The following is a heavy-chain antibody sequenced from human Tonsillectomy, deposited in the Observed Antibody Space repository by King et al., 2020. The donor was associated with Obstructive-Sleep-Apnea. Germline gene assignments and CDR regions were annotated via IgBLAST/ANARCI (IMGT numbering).Heavy chain of an antibody. CDR3: ASLRTGYSRRRADYFDY. Sequence: VQLVESGRGLVQPGGSLRLSCAASAFTFSSYWMSWVRQAPGKGLEWVANIKQDGSEKYYVDSVKGRFTISRDNAKNSLYLQMNSLRAEDTAVYFCASLRTGYSRRRADYFDYWGQGTLVTVSS. CDR1: AFTFSSYW. CDR2: IKQDGSEK. D-gene: IGHD6-13*01. J-gene: IGHJ4*02. V-gene: IGHV3-7*03.